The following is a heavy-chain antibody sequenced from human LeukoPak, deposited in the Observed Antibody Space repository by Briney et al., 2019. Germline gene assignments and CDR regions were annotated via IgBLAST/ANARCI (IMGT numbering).Heavy chain of an antibody. J-gene: IGHJ3*02. CDR3: ARLTALAGHRGAFDI. Sequence: PSETLSLTCNVSGGSIGGHTFYWDWIRQPPGKGLEWIATIYYNGNTFYNPSLKSLVAISIDMSKSQFSLHLSSVSAADTAVYYCARLTALAGHRGAFDIWGPGTMVTVSS. CDR1: GGSIGGHTFY. D-gene: IGHD6-19*01. V-gene: IGHV4-39*01. CDR2: IYYNGNT.